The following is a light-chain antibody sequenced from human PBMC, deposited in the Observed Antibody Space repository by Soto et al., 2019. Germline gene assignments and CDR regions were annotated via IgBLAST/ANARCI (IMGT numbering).Light chain of an antibody. CDR3: SSFAVTNIFV. Sequence: ALTQPPSASGSPGQSVTISCTGTSSDVGGFNYVSWYQQPPGKAPKVLIYEVNQRPSGVPNRFSGSKSGNTASLTVSGLQAEDEADYYCSSFAVTNIFVFGTGTKVTVL. CDR1: SSDVGGFNY. CDR2: EVN. J-gene: IGLJ1*01. V-gene: IGLV2-8*01.